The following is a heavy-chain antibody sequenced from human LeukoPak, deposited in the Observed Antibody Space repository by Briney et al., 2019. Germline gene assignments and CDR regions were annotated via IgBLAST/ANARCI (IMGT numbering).Heavy chain of an antibody. J-gene: IGHJ2*01. Sequence: ASVKVSCKASGGTFRSYVISWVRQAPGQGLEWMGGIIPIFGTAHYAQKFQGRLTITADESTSTVYMEMSSLRSEDTAMYYCAKEGDTALVTGYFDLWGRGTLVTVSS. CDR1: GGTFRSYV. V-gene: IGHV1-69*13. CDR2: IIPIFGTA. CDR3: AKEGDTALVTGYFDL. D-gene: IGHD5-18*01.